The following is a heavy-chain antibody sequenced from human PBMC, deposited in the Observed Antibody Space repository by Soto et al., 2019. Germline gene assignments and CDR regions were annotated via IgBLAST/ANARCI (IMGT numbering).Heavy chain of an antibody. J-gene: IGHJ4*02. V-gene: IGHV1-3*04. CDR3: ARVGTIDHYYDYFDY. CDR1: GYTFINYA. Sequence: QVQLVQSGAEVKKPGASVKVSCKASGYTFINYAINWVRQAPGQRLEWMGWINTLNGNTRYSQKFQDRVTITRDTSASTVYMEMSGLRSEDTSVYYCARVGTIDHYYDYFDYWGQGTLVAVSS. D-gene: IGHD3-10*01. CDR2: INTLNGNT.